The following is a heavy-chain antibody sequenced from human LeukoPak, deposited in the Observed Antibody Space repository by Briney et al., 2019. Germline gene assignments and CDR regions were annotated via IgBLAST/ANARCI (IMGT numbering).Heavy chain of an antibody. D-gene: IGHD3-22*01. CDR2: IRSKAYGGTT. J-gene: IGHJ4*02. V-gene: IGHV3-49*04. CDR3: TRALPYYYDSSGYLNY. Sequence: PGGSLRLSCAASGFTFSSYGMHWVRQAPGKGLEWVGFIRSKAYGGTTEYAASVKGRFTISRDDSKSIAYLQMNSLKTEDTAVYYCTRALPYYYDSSGYLNYWGQGTLVTVSS. CDR1: GFTFSSYG.